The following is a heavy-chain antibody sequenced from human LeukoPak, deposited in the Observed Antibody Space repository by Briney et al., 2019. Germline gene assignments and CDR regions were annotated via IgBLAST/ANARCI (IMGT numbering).Heavy chain of an antibody. CDR2: ISSSTNYI. CDR3: ARGGKVVISAAIHF. V-gene: IGHV3-21*01. D-gene: IGHD2-2*01. Sequence: GGSLRLSCAAAGFPFSSYSMNWVRQAPGKGLEWVSSISSSTNYIYYADSLKGRFTISRDNAKNSLYLQMNSLRAEDTAVYYCARGGKVVISAAIHFWGQGTLVTVSS. CDR1: GFPFSSYS. J-gene: IGHJ4*02.